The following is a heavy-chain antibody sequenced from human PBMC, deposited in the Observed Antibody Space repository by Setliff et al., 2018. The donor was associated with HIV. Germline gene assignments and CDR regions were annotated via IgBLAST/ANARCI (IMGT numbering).Heavy chain of an antibody. V-gene: IGHV3-7*01. CDR1: GFTFSIYW. CDR3: ARDHYYDFVANY. CDR2: IKQDGSEK. J-gene: IGHJ4*02. Sequence: GGSLRLSCAASGFTFSIYWMSWVRQAPGKGLEWVANIKQDGSEKYYVDSVKGRFTISRDNAKNSLYLQMNSLRAEDTAVYYCARDHYYDFVANYWGPGTLVTVSS. D-gene: IGHD3-22*01.